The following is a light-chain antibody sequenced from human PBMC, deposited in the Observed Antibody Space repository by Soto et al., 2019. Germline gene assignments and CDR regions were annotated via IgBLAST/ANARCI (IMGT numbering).Light chain of an antibody. Sequence: DIQMTQSPSTLSASVGDTVTITCQASQSLSNCLAWYQQKPGQAPKLLIHKASTLERGVPSRFSGSGSGTEFTLTISSLQPDDFATYYCQQYDSFPYTFGQGTKLDIK. J-gene: IGKJ2*01. CDR2: KAS. V-gene: IGKV1-5*03. CDR3: QQYDSFPYT. CDR1: QSLSNC.